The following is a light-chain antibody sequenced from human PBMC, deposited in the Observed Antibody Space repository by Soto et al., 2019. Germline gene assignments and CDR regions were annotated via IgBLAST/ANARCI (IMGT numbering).Light chain of an antibody. Sequence: QAVVTQPPSVSGSPGQRVTISCTGSSSNIGAGYDVHWYQQLPGTAPKLLIYGNSTRPSGVPDRFSGSKSGTSASLAITGLQAEDEADYYGQSYDSSLSAVVFGGGTKLTVL. J-gene: IGLJ2*01. CDR1: SSNIGAGYD. CDR2: GNS. CDR3: QSYDSSLSAVV. V-gene: IGLV1-40*01.